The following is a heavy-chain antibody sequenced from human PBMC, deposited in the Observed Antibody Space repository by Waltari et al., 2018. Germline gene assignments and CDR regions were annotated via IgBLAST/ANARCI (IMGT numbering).Heavy chain of an antibody. J-gene: IGHJ4*02. CDR2: IYYSGRV. V-gene: IGHV4-39*07. CDR3: ARGGSMVRDILSGIY. CDR1: GGSISSSNCY. Sequence: QLQLQESGPGLVKPSATLSLTCTVSGGSISSSNCYWGWIRPPPGKGLEWIGSIYYSGRVYYNPSLKSRVTISIDTSKNQFSLKLSSVTAVDTAVYYCARGGSMVRDILSGIYWGQGTLVTVSS. D-gene: IGHD3-10*01.